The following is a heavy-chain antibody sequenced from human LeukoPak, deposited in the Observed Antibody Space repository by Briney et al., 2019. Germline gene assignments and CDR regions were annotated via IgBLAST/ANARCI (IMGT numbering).Heavy chain of an antibody. Sequence: SETLSLTCTVSGGSISSYYWSWIRQPPGKGLEWIGYIYYSGSTNYNPSLKSRVTISVDTPKNQFSLKLSSVTAADTAVYYCARDSEAAQFDYWGQGTLVTVSS. CDR2: IYYSGST. V-gene: IGHV4-59*01. D-gene: IGHD2-15*01. J-gene: IGHJ4*02. CDR3: ARDSEAAQFDY. CDR1: GGSISSYY.